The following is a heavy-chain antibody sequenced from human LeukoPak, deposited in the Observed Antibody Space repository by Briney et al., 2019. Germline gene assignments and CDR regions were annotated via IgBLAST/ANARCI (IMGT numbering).Heavy chain of an antibody. Sequence: PGGSLRLSCAASGFTFSTYWMTWVRQAPRKGLEWVANIKQDGSEAYYVDPVKGRFTISRDNSKNTLNLQMNSLRAEDTAVYYCAKGYGGINSPFDYWGQGTLVTVSS. CDR3: AKGYGGINSPFDY. V-gene: IGHV3-7*05. J-gene: IGHJ4*02. CDR1: GFTFSTYW. D-gene: IGHD4-23*01. CDR2: IKQDGSEA.